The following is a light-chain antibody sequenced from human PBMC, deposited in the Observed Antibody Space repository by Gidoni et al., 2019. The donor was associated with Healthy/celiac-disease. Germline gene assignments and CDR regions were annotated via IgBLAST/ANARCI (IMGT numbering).Light chain of an antibody. CDR1: QDISNY. V-gene: IGKV1-33*01. CDR2: DAS. J-gene: IGKJ5*01. Sequence: DIQMTQSPSSLSASVRDRVTITCQASQDISNYLNWYQQKPGKAPKLLLYDASNLEIGVPSRFSGSGSVTDFTFTISSLQPEDIGTYYCQQYANLPITFGQGTRLEIK. CDR3: QQYANLPIT.